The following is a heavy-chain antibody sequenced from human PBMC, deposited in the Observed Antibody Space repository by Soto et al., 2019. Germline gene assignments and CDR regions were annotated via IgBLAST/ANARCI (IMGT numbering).Heavy chain of an antibody. CDR1: GSTFNNFA. CDR3: VTPNSDSFSEGFNL. D-gene: IGHD1-26*01. V-gene: IGHV1-69*06. CDR2: IVVDSNTA. Sequence: QVVLLQSGAEVKEPGSSVRVSCQVSGSTFNNFAFSWVRQAPGHGPEWMGGIVVDSNTAEYSQRFQDRVTITADTSTDTLYMELGSLTFEDTAVYYCVTPNSDSFSEGFNLWGQGTMVTVSS. J-gene: IGHJ3*01.